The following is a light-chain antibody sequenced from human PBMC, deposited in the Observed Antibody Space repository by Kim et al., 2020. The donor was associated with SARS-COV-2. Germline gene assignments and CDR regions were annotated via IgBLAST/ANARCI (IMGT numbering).Light chain of an antibody. J-gene: IGLJ1*01. CDR2: RNN. Sequence: GQRVTISCSGSSSNIGSNYVYWYQQLPGTAPKLLIYRNNQRPSGVPDRFSGSKSGTSASLTISGLRSEDEADYYCAAWDDSLSGYVFGTGTKVTVL. CDR3: AAWDDSLSGYV. CDR1: SSNIGSNY. V-gene: IGLV1-47*01.